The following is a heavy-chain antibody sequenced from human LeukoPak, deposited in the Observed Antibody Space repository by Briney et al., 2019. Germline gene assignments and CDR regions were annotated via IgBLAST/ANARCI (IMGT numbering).Heavy chain of an antibody. V-gene: IGHV1-69*04. CDR1: GGTFSSYA. D-gene: IGHD6-13*01. CDR3: ARADEDLIAAAGYYFDY. J-gene: IGHJ4*02. CDR2: IIPILGIA. Sequence: SVKVSCKASGGTFSSYAISWVRQAPGQGLEWMGRIIPILGIANYAQKFQGRVTITADKSTSTAYMELSSLRSEDTAVYYCARADEDLIAAAGYYFDYWGQGTLVTVSS.